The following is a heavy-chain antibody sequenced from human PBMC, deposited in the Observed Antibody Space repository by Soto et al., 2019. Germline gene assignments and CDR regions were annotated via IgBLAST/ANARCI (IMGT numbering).Heavy chain of an antibody. V-gene: IGHV4-39*07. D-gene: IGHD6-19*01. CDR1: GGSITRISYY. J-gene: IGHJ4*02. Sequence: SETLSLTCTVSGGSITRISYYWGWIRQPPGKGLEWIGYVYYSGSTNYNPSLKSRITISVDTSKNQFSLKLNSVTAADTAVYYCASSGWYSPYFDYWGQGTLVTVSS. CDR3: ASSGWYSPYFDY. CDR2: VYYSGST.